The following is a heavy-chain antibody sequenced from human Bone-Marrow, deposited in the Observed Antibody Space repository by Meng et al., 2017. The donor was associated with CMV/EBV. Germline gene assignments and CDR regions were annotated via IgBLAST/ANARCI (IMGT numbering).Heavy chain of an antibody. Sequence: GFTFSNAWMSWVRQTPGKGLEWVGRIKSKNDGGTTDYAAPVKGRFTISRDDSRNTLYLQMNSLKTEDTAVYYCTTDPEYDFFESPTYWGQGTLVTVSS. CDR3: TTDPEYDFFESPTY. V-gene: IGHV3-15*01. D-gene: IGHD3/OR15-3a*01. J-gene: IGHJ4*02. CDR2: IKSKNDGGTT. CDR1: GFTFSNAW.